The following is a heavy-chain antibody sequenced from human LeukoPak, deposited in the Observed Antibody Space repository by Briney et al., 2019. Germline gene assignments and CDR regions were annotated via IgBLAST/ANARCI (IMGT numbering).Heavy chain of an antibody. CDR1: GFTLSSYS. CDR3: AKDEDIVEGPAHIGGY. J-gene: IGHJ4*02. Sequence: PGGSLRLSCGASGFTLSSYSMTWVRQAPGKGREWVSYIIGSSSTIYYADSMKGRFTTSRDHAKQSLYLQMNGLRAEDTAVYCCAKDEDIVEGPAHIGGYWGQGTLVTVSS. V-gene: IGHV3-48*04. CDR2: IIGSSSTI. D-gene: IGHD2-2*01.